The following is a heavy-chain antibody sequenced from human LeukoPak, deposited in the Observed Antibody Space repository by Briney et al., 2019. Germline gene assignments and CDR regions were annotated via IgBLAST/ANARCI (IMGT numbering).Heavy chain of an antibody. Sequence: PGGSLRLSCAASGFTFTSYWMHWVRHAPGKGLVWVSRINSDGTSTSYADSVKGRFTISRDNAKNSLYLQMNSLRAEDTAVYYCARDGKGYCSSTSCYYVPPSYYGMDVWGQGTTVTVSS. CDR3: ARDGKGYCSSTSCYYVPPSYYGMDV. J-gene: IGHJ6*02. V-gene: IGHV3-74*01. CDR2: INSDGTST. CDR1: GFTFTSYW. D-gene: IGHD2-2*01.